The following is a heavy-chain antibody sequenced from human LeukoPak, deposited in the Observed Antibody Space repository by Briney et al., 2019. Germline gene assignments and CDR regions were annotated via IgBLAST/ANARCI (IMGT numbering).Heavy chain of an antibody. J-gene: IGHJ4*02. Sequence: GSLRLSCAASGFIFSLYAMNWVRQAPGKGLEWISYINDDSSDIHYAGSVRGRFTISRDDARKTLYLQLSSLRVEDTAVYYCARDTFQPGLIDSWGQGTLVTVSS. CDR3: ARDTFQPGLIDS. V-gene: IGHV3-21*05. CDR2: INDDSSDI. CDR1: GFIFSLYA. D-gene: IGHD2-2*01.